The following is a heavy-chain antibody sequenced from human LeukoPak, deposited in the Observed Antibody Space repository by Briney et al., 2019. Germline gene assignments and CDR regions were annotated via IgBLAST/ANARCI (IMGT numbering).Heavy chain of an antibody. CDR2: IYYSGST. D-gene: IGHD3-10*01. CDR1: GGSISSYY. Sequence: SETLSLTCNVSGGSISSYYWSWIRQPPGKGLEWIGYIYYSGSTNYNPSLKSRVTISVDTSKNQFSLKLSSVTAADTAVYYCARGSYGSGSYLGLNWFDPWGQGTLVTVSS. V-gene: IGHV4-59*13. J-gene: IGHJ5*02. CDR3: ARGSYGSGSYLGLNWFDP.